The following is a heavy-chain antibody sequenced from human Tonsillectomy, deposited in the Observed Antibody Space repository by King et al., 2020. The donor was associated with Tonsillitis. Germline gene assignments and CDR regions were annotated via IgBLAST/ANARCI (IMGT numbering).Heavy chain of an antibody. CDR3: ARGQDYGGNPGEADGFDI. V-gene: IGHV4-30-2*01. CDR2: IYQSGTT. J-gene: IGHJ3*02. CDR1: GGSISSGGYC. Sequence: LQLQESGSGLVKPSQTLSLTCAVSGGSISSGGYCWSWIRQTPGKGLEWIGYIYQSGTTSYNPSLKSRVTISADRSKNQFSLNLNSATAADTAGYYCARGQDYGGNPGEADGFDIWGQGTTVTVSS. D-gene: IGHD4-23*01.